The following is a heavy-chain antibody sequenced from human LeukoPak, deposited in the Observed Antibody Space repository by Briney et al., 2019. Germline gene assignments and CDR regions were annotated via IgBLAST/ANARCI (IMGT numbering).Heavy chain of an antibody. CDR2: IWHSEST. CDR1: GVSIRSNNW. D-gene: IGHD1-26*01. CDR3: AFRSGRALY. Sequence: SGTLSLTCAVSGVSIRSNNWWTWVRQSPGKGLGWIGEIWHSESTNYNPSLKSRVTISMDKSMNQFSLKLTSVTAADSAIYYCAFRSGRALYWGQGTVVAVSS. V-gene: IGHV4-4*02. J-gene: IGHJ4*02.